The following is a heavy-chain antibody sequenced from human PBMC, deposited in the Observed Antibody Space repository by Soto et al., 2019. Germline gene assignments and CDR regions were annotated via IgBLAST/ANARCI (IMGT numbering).Heavy chain of an antibody. CDR1: GFTFNTYS. J-gene: IGHJ4*02. CDR2: IWYDGTQK. D-gene: IGHD4-17*01. Sequence: QVQLEESGGGVVQPGRSLRLSCEASGFTFNTYSMHWVPHPPAKGLECLAAIWYDGTQKYYADSVKGRFIISRDNSKKTLYLEMNSLRAEDTAVYYCARAGGTTVTGLWHFDSWGQGTLVTVSS. CDR3: ARAGGTTVTGLWHFDS. V-gene: IGHV3-33*01.